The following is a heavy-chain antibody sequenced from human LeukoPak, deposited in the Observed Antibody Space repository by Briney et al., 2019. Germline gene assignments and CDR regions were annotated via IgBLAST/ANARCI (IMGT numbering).Heavy chain of an antibody. J-gene: IGHJ4*02. Sequence: PSETLSLTCTVSGGSVSRGGYYWNWNRQHPGQGLEWIGFTSYSEGTYYNPSLMSRITISVDRSQNQFSLKMRDVTAADTAVYFCAAADWESFYFDSWGQGALVAVSS. CDR3: AAADWESFYFDS. V-gene: IGHV4-31*03. CDR2: TSYSEGT. D-gene: IGHD1-26*01. CDR1: GGSVSRGGYY.